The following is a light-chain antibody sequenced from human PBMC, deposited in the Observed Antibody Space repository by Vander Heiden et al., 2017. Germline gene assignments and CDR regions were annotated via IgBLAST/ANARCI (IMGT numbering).Light chain of an antibody. CDR1: PRVSSF. J-gene: IGKJ1*01. V-gene: IGKV3-11*01. CDR3: QQRSNWPPWT. CDR2: DAS. Sequence: EIVLTQSPATLSLSPGERATLSCRASPRVSSFLAWYQQKPGQAPRLLIYDASNRATGVPARFSGSGSGTDFTLTISSLEPEDLAVYYCQQRSNWPPWTFGQGTKVEIK.